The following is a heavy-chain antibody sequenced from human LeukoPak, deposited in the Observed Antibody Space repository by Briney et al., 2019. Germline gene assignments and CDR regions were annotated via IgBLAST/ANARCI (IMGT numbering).Heavy chain of an antibody. J-gene: IGHJ1*01. Sequence: SGGSLRLSCAASGFTFSSYSMNWVRQAPGKGLEWVSAISGSGGTTYYADSVKGRFTISRDNSKDTLYLQMNSLRAEDTAVYYCAKSKLVAPPEYFQYWGQGTLVTVSS. CDR1: GFTFSSYS. CDR3: AKSKLVAPPEYFQY. V-gene: IGHV3-23*01. D-gene: IGHD5-12*01. CDR2: ISGSGGTT.